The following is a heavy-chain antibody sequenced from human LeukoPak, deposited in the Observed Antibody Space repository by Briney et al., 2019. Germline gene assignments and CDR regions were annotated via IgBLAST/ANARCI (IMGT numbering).Heavy chain of an antibody. V-gene: IGHV1-69*13. CDR1: GGTFSSYA. CDR2: IIPIFGTV. D-gene: IGHD2-2*02. CDR3: AREAVPAAINYYYMDV. J-gene: IGHJ6*03. Sequence: GASVKVSCKASGGTFSSYAISRVRQPPAQGREWKGGIIPIFGTVNFAQKFQGRVTITADESTSTAYMELSSLRSEDTAVYYCAREAVPAAINYYYMDVWGKGTTVTVSS.